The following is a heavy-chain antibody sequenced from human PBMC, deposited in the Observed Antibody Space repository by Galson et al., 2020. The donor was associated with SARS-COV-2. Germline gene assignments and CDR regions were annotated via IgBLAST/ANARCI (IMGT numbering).Heavy chain of an antibody. CDR2: IIPIFGTA. CDR1: GGTFSSYA. CDR3: ARAGWSGSYGGGYYYYYMDV. D-gene: IGHD1-26*01. Sequence: ASVKLSCKASGGTFSSYANSWVRQAPGQGLEWMGGIIPIFGTANYAQKFQGRVTITTDESTSTAYMELSSLRSEDTAVYYCARAGWSGSYGGGYYYYYMDVWGKGTTVTVSS. J-gene: IGHJ6*03. V-gene: IGHV1-69*05.